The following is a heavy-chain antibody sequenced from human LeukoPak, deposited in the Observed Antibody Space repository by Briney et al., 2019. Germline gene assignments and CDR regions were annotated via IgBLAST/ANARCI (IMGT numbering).Heavy chain of an antibody. Sequence: SETLSLTCTVSGYSISSGYYWGWIRRPPGKGLEWIGSIYHSGSTYYNPSLKSRVIISVDTSKNQFSLKLSSVTAADTAVYYCARDRGDGYRGWGQGTLVTVSS. J-gene: IGHJ4*02. CDR1: GYSISSGYY. CDR3: ARDRGDGYRG. CDR2: IYHSGST. D-gene: IGHD5-24*01. V-gene: IGHV4-38-2*02.